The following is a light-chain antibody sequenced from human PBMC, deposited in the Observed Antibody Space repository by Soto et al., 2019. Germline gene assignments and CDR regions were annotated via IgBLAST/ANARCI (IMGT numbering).Light chain of an antibody. V-gene: IGKV3-20*01. CDR2: GAS. CDR3: QQYGGSPIT. J-gene: IGKJ5*01. Sequence: EILLTQSPATLSLSPWEIATLSWRASQSVSSRLAWYQHKPGQAPRLLISGASSRATGIPDRFSGSGSGTDFTLTISRLEPEDFALYYCQQYGGSPITFGQGTRLEI. CDR1: QSVSSR.